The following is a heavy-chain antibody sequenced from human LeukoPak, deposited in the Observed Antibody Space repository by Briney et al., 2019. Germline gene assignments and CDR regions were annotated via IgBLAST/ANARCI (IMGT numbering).Heavy chain of an antibody. Sequence: SETLSLTCTVSGGSISSSSYYWGWIRQPPGKGLEWIGSIYYSGSTYYNPSLKSRVTISVDTSKNQFTLKLSSVTAADTAVYYCARDRVAAAGTWVDVWGQGTTVTVSS. D-gene: IGHD6-13*01. J-gene: IGHJ6*02. CDR3: ARDRVAAAGTWVDV. CDR2: IYYSGST. CDR1: GGSISSSSYY. V-gene: IGHV4-39*06.